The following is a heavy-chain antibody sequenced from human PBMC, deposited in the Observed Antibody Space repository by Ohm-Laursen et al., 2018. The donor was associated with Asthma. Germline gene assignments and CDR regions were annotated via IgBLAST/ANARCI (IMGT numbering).Heavy chain of an antibody. V-gene: IGHV3-30-3*01. CDR2: GGSYYDGGLK. CDR1: GFTFRSYA. D-gene: IGHD2-15*01. J-gene: IGHJ3*02. CDR3: ARGGDIVVVVDADDAFDI. Sequence: SLRLSCAASGFTFRSYAMHWVRQAPGKGLEWVAVGGSYYDGGLKYYADSVNGRFTVSRDDSKNTLYLQMNSLRAEDTAVYYCARGGDIVVVVDADDAFDIWGQGTMVTVSS.